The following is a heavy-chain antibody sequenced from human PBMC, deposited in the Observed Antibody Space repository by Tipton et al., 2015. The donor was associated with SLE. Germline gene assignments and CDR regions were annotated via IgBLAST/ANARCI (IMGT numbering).Heavy chain of an antibody. Sequence: TLSLTCAVFGDSISSSHWWTWVRQPPGKGLEWIGETYHSGTTNYNSSLKSRVTMSVDKSKNQLSLNLSSVTAADTALYYCARASYGDQFSIDYWGQGTLVSVSS. CDR2: TYHSGTT. CDR1: GDSISSSHW. J-gene: IGHJ4*02. V-gene: IGHV4-4*02. CDR3: ARASYGDQFSIDY. D-gene: IGHD2-21*02.